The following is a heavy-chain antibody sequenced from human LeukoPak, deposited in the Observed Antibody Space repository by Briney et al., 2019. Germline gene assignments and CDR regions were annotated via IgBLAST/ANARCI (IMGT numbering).Heavy chain of an antibody. CDR3: ARTYRTNGVRSRDTGY. CDR1: GYTFTSYY. D-gene: IGHD2-8*01. J-gene: IGHJ4*01. V-gene: IGHV1-46*01. CDR2: INPSGGST. Sequence: ASVKVSCKASGYTFTSYYMHWVRQAPRQGLEWMGIINPSGGSTSYAQKFQGRVTMTRDTSTSTVYMELSSMRSDYTAVYYCARTYRTNGVRSRDTGYSGPGSLLTASS.